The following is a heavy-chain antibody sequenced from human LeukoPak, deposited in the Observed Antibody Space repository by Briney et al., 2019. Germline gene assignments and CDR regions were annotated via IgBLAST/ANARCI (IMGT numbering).Heavy chain of an antibody. D-gene: IGHD4-17*01. J-gene: IGHJ4*02. CDR1: GLTFSDYA. CDR3: AKERDDSSTVFDS. V-gene: IGHV3-23*01. Sequence: GGSLRLSCAASGLTFSDYAMRWVRRAPGKGLQWVSSISGSGRGTYSADSVKGRFTVSRDNSRNTLYLQINSLRVEDTAVYYCAKERDDSSTVFDSWGQGTLVTVSS. CDR2: ISGSGRGT.